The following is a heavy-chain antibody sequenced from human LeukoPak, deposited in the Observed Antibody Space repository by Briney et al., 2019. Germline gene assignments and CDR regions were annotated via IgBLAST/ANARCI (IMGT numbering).Heavy chain of an antibody. V-gene: IGHV4-59*01. Sequence: SETLSLTCTVSGGSISGYYWSWIRRPPGKGLEWIGYISDTGSTNYNPSLKSRVTISVDTSKNQLSLKLSSVTTADTAVFYCARVKQQVLMTAFDIWGQGTLVTVSS. D-gene: IGHD6-13*01. CDR3: ARVKQQVLMTAFDI. CDR2: ISDTGST. J-gene: IGHJ3*02. CDR1: GGSISGYY.